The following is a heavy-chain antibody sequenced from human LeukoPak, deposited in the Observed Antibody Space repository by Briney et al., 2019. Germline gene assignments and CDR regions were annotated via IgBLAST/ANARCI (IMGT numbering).Heavy chain of an antibody. CDR2: ISYDGSNK. D-gene: IGHD2-15*01. J-gene: IGHJ4*02. CDR3: AKPPIGCSGGSCYAGFDY. V-gene: IGHV3-30*18. Sequence: GGSLRLSCAASGFTFSSYGMHWVRQAPGKGLEWVAVISYDGSNKYYADSVKGRFTISRDNSKNTLYLQMNSLRAEDTAVYYCAKPPIGCSGGSCYAGFDYWGQGTLVTVSS. CDR1: GFTFSSYG.